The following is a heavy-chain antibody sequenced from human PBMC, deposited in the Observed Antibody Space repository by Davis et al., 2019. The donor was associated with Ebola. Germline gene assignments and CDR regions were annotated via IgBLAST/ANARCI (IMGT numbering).Heavy chain of an antibody. CDR3: ARERYGHEGYFDV. CDR1: GGTFSSYT. D-gene: IGHD3-16*01. Sequence: ASVKVSCKASGGTFSSYTISWVRQAPGQGLEWMGIINPSDGDTSYSQKFRGRVTMTRDTSTSTVYMEVSSLRSDDTAVYYCARERYGHEGYFDVWGRGTLVTVSS. J-gene: IGHJ2*01. V-gene: IGHV1-46*01. CDR2: INPSDGDT.